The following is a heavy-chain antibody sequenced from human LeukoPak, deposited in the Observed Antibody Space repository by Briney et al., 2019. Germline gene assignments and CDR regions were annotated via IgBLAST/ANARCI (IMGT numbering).Heavy chain of an antibody. J-gene: IGHJ5*02. CDR3: ARRAQQQLVIGGYNWFDP. V-gene: IGHV1-18*01. Sequence: GESLKISCKGSGYTFTSYGISWVRQAPGQGLEWMGWISAYNGNTNYAQKLQGRVTMTTDTSTSTAYMELGSLRSDDTAVYYCARRAQQQLVIGGYNWFDPWGQGTLVTVSS. D-gene: IGHD6-13*01. CDR1: GYTFTSYG. CDR2: ISAYNGNT.